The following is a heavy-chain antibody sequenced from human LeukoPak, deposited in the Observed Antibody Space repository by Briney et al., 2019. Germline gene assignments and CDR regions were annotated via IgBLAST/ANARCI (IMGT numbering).Heavy chain of an antibody. Sequence: SETLSLTCTVSGGSITYCHWSWIRRPPGRGLEWIGYIYYSGSTNYNPSLKSRVTISVDTPKNQFSLKLSSVTAADTAVYYCARRLSSWYAFDYWGQGTLVTVSS. J-gene: IGHJ4*02. CDR2: IYYSGST. CDR3: ARRLSSWYAFDY. CDR1: GGSITYCH. V-gene: IGHV4-59*08. D-gene: IGHD6-13*01.